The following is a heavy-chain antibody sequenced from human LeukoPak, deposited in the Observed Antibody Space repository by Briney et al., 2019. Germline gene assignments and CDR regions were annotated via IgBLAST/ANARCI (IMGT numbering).Heavy chain of an antibody. D-gene: IGHD6-19*01. CDR1: GGSISSYY. J-gene: IGHJ4*02. CDR3: ARTYGSGPVDY. Sequence: PAETLSLTCTVSGGSISSYYWSWIRQPPGKGLEWIGYIYYRGSTNYNPSLKSRVTISVDKSKNQLSLKLSSVTAADTAVYYCARTYGSGPVDYWGQGTLVTVSS. V-gene: IGHV4-59*01. CDR2: IYYRGST.